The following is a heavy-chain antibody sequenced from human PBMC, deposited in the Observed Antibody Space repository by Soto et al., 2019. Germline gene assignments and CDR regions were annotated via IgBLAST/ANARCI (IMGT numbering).Heavy chain of an antibody. Sequence: LGESLKISCQASGYIFTTYSIVWVRQMPGKGLEWMGVIYPTDSNTRYSPSFQGQVTISADKSINTAFLQWTSLEASDTAMFYCARRPSSSSGNVYYKYYFDYWGQGTLVTVSS. D-gene: IGHD1-26*01. V-gene: IGHV5-51*01. CDR3: ARRPSSSSGNVYYKYYFDY. CDR2: IYPTDSNT. CDR1: GYIFTTYS. J-gene: IGHJ4*02.